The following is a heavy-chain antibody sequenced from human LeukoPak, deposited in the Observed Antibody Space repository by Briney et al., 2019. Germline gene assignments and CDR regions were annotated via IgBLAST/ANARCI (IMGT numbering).Heavy chain of an antibody. V-gene: IGHV4-39*01. D-gene: IGHD6-19*01. CDR1: GGSISSSSYY. CDR2: IYYSGST. J-gene: IGHJ4*02. Sequence: SETLSLTCTVSGGSISSSSYYWGWIRQPPGKGLEWIGSIYYSGSTYYNPSLKSRVTISVDTSKNQFSLKLGSVTAADTAVYYCASFSSGYLPASFWGQGTLVTVSS. CDR3: ASFSSGYLPASF.